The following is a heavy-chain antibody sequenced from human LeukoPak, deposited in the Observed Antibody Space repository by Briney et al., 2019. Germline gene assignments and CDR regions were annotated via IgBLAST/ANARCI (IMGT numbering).Heavy chain of an antibody. Sequence: GGSLRLSCAASGFSFSSYGMQWVRQAPGKGLERVAFIQYDGSNKYYAESVKGRFTISRDNSKNTLYLQMNSLRADDTAVYYCAERGITMMGGVWGKGTTVTISS. V-gene: IGHV3-30*02. J-gene: IGHJ6*04. CDR2: IQYDGSNK. CDR1: GFSFSSYG. D-gene: IGHD3-22*01. CDR3: AERGITMMGGV.